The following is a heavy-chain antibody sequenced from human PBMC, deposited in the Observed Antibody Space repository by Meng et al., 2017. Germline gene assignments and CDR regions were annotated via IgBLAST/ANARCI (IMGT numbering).Heavy chain of an antibody. CDR3: TRDRRYSGYGPNWFDP. Sequence: ASVKVSCKASGYTFTGYYMHWVRQAPGQGLEWMGRINPNSGGINYAQKFQGRVTMTGDTSISTAYMELRRLRSDDTAVYYCTRDRRYSGYGPNWFDPWGQGTLVTVSS. D-gene: IGHD5-12*01. CDR1: GYTFTGYY. V-gene: IGHV1-2*06. J-gene: IGHJ5*02. CDR2: INPNSGGI.